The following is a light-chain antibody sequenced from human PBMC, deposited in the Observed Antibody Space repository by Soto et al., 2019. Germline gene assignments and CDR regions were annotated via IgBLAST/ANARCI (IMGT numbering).Light chain of an antibody. J-gene: IGKJ1*01. V-gene: IGKV2-24*01. Sequence: VMTQSPLYMPVTLGQPAPISCRSNQSLVYSDGIAYFSWLQQRPGQPPRVLIYKISNRFSGVPDRFSGSGAGTDFTLKISRVEAEDVGVYYCMQGTQFPQTFGQGTKVDI. CDR2: KIS. CDR1: QSLVYSDGIAY. CDR3: MQGTQFPQT.